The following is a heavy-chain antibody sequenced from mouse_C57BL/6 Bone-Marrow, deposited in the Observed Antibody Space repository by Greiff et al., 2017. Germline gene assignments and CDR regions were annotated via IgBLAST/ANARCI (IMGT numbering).Heavy chain of an antibody. V-gene: IGHV1-59*01. Sequence: QVQLKQPGAELVRPGTSVKLSCKASGYTFTSYWMHWVKQRPGQGLEWIGVIDPSDSSTNYNQKFKGKATLTVDTSSSTAYMQLSSLTSEDSAVYYCRAGTSYWGQGTTLTVSS. CDR1: GYTFTSYW. CDR2: IDPSDSST. D-gene: IGHD3-1*01. CDR3: RAGTSY. J-gene: IGHJ2*01.